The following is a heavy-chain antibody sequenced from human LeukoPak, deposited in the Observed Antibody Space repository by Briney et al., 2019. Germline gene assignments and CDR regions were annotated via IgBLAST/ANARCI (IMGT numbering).Heavy chain of an antibody. Sequence: KAGGSLRLSCAASGLTFSDYSINWVRQAPGKGLEWVSSINPTSTSIYYADAVKGRFTISRDNARSSLYLQMNSLRAEDTAVYYCARARGYDSSGYIRKAYWGQGTLVTVSS. D-gene: IGHD3-22*01. CDR2: INPTSTSI. CDR1: GLTFSDYS. CDR3: ARARGYDSSGYIRKAY. V-gene: IGHV3-21*01. J-gene: IGHJ4*02.